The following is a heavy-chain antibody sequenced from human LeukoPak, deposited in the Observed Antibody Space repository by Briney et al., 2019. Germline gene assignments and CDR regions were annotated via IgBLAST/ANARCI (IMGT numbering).Heavy chain of an antibody. V-gene: IGHV3-30*18. J-gene: IGHJ4*02. CDR1: GFTFSSYG. CDR2: ISYDGSNK. D-gene: IGHD2-15*01. Sequence: GGSLRLSCAASGFTFSSYGMHWVRQAPGKGLEWVAVISYDGSNKYYADSVKGGFTISRDNSKNTLYLQMNSLRAEDTAVYYCAKSFRVGIFCSGGSCYSGVDYWGQGTLVTVSS. CDR3: AKSFRVGIFCSGGSCYSGVDY.